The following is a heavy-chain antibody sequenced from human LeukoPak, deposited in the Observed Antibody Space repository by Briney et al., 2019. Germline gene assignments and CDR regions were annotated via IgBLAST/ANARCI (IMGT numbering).Heavy chain of an antibody. J-gene: IGHJ6*02. CDR3: ARPTTEYYGMDV. CDR1: GYTFTAYY. D-gene: IGHD4-17*01. V-gene: IGHV1-18*04. CDR2: ISAYNGNT. Sequence: ASVKVSCKASGYTFTAYYIHWVRQAPGQGLEWMGWISAYNGNTNYAQKLQGRVTMTTDTSTSTAYMELRSLRSDDTAVYYCARPTTEYYGMDVWGQGTTVTVSS.